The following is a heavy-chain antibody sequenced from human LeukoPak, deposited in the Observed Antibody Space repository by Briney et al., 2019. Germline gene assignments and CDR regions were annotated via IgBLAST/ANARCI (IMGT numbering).Heavy chain of an antibody. D-gene: IGHD2-8*01. V-gene: IGHV3-53*05. CDR3: ARDLSMRYSIDY. CDR2: IYSGGRT. Sequence: PGGSLRLSCAASGFTVSSNYMSWVRQAPGKGLEWVSVIYSGGRTKYADFVKGRFTISRDNSKNMVYLQMGSLRPEDTAVYYCARDLSMRYSIDYWGQGTLVAVSS. CDR1: GFTVSSNY. J-gene: IGHJ4*02.